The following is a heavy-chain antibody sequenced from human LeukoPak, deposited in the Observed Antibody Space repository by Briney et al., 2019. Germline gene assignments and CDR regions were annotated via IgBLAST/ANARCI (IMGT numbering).Heavy chain of an antibody. Sequence: GASVKVSCQASGDTFTYYHIHWVWQAPGQGVAWMGAVYVTGEPTRNTQNFQGRVTMTRDTSTGTVYMELASLRSEDTAVYYCATEAPGSYYFDYWGQGVLVTVSS. CDR2: VYVTGEPT. CDR3: ATEAPGSYYFDY. J-gene: IGHJ4*02. V-gene: IGHV1-46*01. CDR1: GDTFTYYH.